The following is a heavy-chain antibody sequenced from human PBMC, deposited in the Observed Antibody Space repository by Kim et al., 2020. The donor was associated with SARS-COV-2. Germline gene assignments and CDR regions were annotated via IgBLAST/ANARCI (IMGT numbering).Heavy chain of an antibody. V-gene: IGHV2-5*01. Sequence: SPSLKRRLTITKDTSKNQVVLTMTNMDPVDTATYYCARYGSGSYYIGFDPWGQGTLVTVSS. D-gene: IGHD3-10*01. J-gene: IGHJ5*02. CDR3: ARYGSGSYYIGFDP.